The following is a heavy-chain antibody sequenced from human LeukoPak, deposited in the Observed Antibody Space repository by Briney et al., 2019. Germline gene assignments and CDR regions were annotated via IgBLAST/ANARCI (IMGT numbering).Heavy chain of an antibody. V-gene: IGHV1-8*01. J-gene: IGHJ4*02. CDR3: ARGRGGPKEVVVAAIDY. Sequence: ASVTVSFKASGYTFTSYDINWVRQATGQGGEWMGWMNPNSGNTGYAQKFQGRVTMTRNTSISTAYMELSSLRSEDTAVYYCARGRGGPKEVVVAAIDYWGQGTLVTVSS. D-gene: IGHD2-15*01. CDR2: MNPNSGNT. CDR1: GYTFTSYD.